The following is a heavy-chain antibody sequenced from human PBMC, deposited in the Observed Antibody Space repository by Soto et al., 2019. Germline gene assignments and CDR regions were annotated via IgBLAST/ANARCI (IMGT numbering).Heavy chain of an antibody. Sequence: SVKVSCKASGGTFSSYAISWVRQAPGQGLEWMGGIIPIFGTANYAQKFQGRVTITADESTSTAYMELSSLRSEDTAVYYCAMITFGGARPYYYYGMDVWGQGTTVTVSS. V-gene: IGHV1-69*13. D-gene: IGHD3-16*01. CDR3: AMITFGGARPYYYYGMDV. CDR1: GGTFSSYA. J-gene: IGHJ6*02. CDR2: IIPIFGTA.